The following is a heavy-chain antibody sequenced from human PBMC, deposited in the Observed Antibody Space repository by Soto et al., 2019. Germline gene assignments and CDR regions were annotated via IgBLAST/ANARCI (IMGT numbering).Heavy chain of an antibody. CDR3: AKFDASLSFYAMDV. D-gene: IGHD2-2*01. CDR2: ISGNGANI. J-gene: IGHJ6*02. Sequence: PGGSLRLSCAASGFTFTNYALTWVRQAPGKGLEWVSAISGNGANIYYAESVKGRFTISRDDSLATFYLQMDGLRAEDTAIYYCAKFDASLSFYAMDVWGQGTTVTVSS. CDR1: GFTFTNYA. V-gene: IGHV3-23*01.